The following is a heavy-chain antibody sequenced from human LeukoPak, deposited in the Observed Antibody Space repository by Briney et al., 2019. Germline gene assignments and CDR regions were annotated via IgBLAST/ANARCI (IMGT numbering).Heavy chain of an antibody. Sequence: SETLSLTCTVSGGSISSSSYYWGWIRQPPGKGLEWIGSIYYSGSTYYNPSLKSRVTISVDTSKNQFSLKLSSVTAADTAVYYCARTPPCSSTSCFDYWGQGTLVTVSP. V-gene: IGHV4-39*01. J-gene: IGHJ4*02. CDR3: ARTPPCSSTSCFDY. D-gene: IGHD2-2*01. CDR1: GGSISSSSYY. CDR2: IYYSGST.